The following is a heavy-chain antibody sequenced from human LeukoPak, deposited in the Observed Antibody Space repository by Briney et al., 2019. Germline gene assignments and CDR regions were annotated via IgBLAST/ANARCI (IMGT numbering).Heavy chain of an antibody. CDR2: FSGSGGST. V-gene: IGHV3-23*01. D-gene: IGHD3-10*01. J-gene: IGHJ6*03. Sequence: AGTLRLSCAASGVTFSSYAMSWVRQPPGKGLECISGFSGSGGSTYYADSVKGRFTISRDNSKNTLYLQMNSLRAEDTALYYCARVARGDYYYYYMDVWGKGTTVTVSS. CDR1: GVTFSSYA. CDR3: ARVARGDYYYYYMDV.